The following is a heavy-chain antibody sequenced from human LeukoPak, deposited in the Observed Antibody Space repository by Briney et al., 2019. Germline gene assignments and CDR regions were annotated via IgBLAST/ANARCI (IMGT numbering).Heavy chain of an antibody. Sequence: PGGPLRLSCAASGFTFSSCAMSGVRQAPGKGLEWVTAISGSGGSTFYADSVKGRFTISRDNSKNTLYLQMNSLRAEDTAVYYCAKETTVTRRGAFDIWGQGTMVTVSS. D-gene: IGHD4-17*01. CDR2: ISGSGGST. CDR1: GFTFSSCA. CDR3: AKETTVTRRGAFDI. V-gene: IGHV3-23*01. J-gene: IGHJ3*02.